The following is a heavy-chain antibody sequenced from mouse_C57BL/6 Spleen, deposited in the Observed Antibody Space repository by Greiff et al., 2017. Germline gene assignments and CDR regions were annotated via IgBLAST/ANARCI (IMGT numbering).Heavy chain of an antibody. D-gene: IGHD2-4*01. CDR3: ARGGMGLRRGYAMDY. CDR2: IYPGDGDT. J-gene: IGHJ4*01. Sequence: QVQLQQSGPELVKPGASVKISCKASGYAFSSSWMNWVKQRPGKGLEWIGRIYPGDGDTNYNGKFKGKATLTGDKSSSTAYMQLSSLTSEDSAVYFCARGGMGLRRGYAMDYWGQGTSVTVSS. V-gene: IGHV1-82*01. CDR1: GYAFSSSW.